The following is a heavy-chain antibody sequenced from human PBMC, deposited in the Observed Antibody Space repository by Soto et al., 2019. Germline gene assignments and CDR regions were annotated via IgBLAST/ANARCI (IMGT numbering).Heavy chain of an antibody. Sequence: QVHLVQSGAEVKKPGASVKVSCKASGYTFTGNYIHWVRQAPGQGLEWMGWVNPDNGGTTSAQKFQGRVTMTRDTSVTTAYMELTRLTSDDTAVYYCARDPRPPSGWLGFWEYGMDVWGQGTTVTVSS. V-gene: IGHV1-2*02. CDR2: VNPDNGGT. J-gene: IGHJ6*02. D-gene: IGHD3-3*01. CDR3: ARDPRPPSGWLGFWEYGMDV. CDR1: GYTFTGNY.